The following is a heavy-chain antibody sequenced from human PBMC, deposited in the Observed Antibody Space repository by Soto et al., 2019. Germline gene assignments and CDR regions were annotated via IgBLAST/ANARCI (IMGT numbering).Heavy chain of an antibody. CDR3: ARRHRGADYRRHFDL. D-gene: IGHD5-12*01. J-gene: IGHJ4*02. V-gene: IGHV4-59*08. CDR1: GRSISSYY. CDR2: IYYSGST. Sequence: SETLSLTSTVPGRSISSYYWSWIRQSPGKGLEWIGYIYYSGSTKYNPSLKSRVTISVDTSKNQCSLKLSSVTAADTAMYYCARRHRGADYRRHFDLWGQGTLVTVSS.